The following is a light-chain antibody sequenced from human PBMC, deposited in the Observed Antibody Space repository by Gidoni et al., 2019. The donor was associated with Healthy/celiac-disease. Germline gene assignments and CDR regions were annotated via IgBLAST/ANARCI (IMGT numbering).Light chain of an antibody. J-gene: IGLJ3*02. CDR1: SSDVGGYNY. CDR3: SSYTSSSTWV. V-gene: IGLV2-14*01. CDR2: EVS. Sequence: QSALTQPASVSGSPGQSFTISCTGTSSDVGGYNYVSWYQQHPGKAPKLMIHEVSNRPSGVSNRFSGSKSGNTASLTISGLQAEDEADYYCSSYTSSSTWVFGGGTKLTVL.